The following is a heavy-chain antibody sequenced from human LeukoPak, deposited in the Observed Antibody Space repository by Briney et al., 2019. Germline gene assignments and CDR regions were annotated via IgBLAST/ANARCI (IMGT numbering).Heavy chain of an antibody. CDR2: INPSGGST. CDR1: GYTFTNYY. V-gene: IGHV1-46*01. CDR3: ARVFNSGYDSAAPFDY. D-gene: IGHD5-12*01. Sequence: ASVKVSCKASGYTFTNYYIHWVRQAPGQGLEWMGLINPSGGSTSYAQKFQGRVTMTRDMSTSTVYMELSSLRSEDTAVYYCARVFNSGYDSAAPFDYWGQGTLVTVSS. J-gene: IGHJ4*02.